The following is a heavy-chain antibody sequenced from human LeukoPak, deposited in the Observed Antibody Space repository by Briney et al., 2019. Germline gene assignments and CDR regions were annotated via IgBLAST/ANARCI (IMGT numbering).Heavy chain of an antibody. CDR1: GYTFTSYG. Sequence: GASVKVSCKASGYTFTSYGISWVRQAPGQGLEWMGWISAYNGNTNYAQKLQGRVTMTTDTTTSTAYMELRSLRSDDTAVYYCARDSPIAVAGTGGTTVFDYRGQGTLVTVSS. CDR3: ARDSPIAVAGTGGTTVFDY. D-gene: IGHD6-19*01. CDR2: ISAYNGNT. V-gene: IGHV1-18*04. J-gene: IGHJ4*02.